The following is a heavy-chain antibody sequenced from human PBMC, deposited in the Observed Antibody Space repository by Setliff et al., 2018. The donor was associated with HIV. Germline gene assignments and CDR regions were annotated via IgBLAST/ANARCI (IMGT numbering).Heavy chain of an antibody. Sequence: NPSETLSLTCNVSGGTFSTYYWSWLRQPPGKGLEWIGYICYSGSTNYKPSLKSRVTISVYSSKNQFSLNLTSVNPADTAVYYCACSNSIKGYSYGPDAFDIWGQGTMVTVSS. CDR2: ICYSGST. V-gene: IGHV4-59*01. CDR1: GGTFSTYY. D-gene: IGHD5-18*01. J-gene: IGHJ3*02. CDR3: ACSNSIKGYSYGPDAFDI.